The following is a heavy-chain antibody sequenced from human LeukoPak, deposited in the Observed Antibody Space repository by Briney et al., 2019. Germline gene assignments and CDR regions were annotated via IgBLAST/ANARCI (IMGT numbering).Heavy chain of an antibody. D-gene: IGHD2-2*01. Sequence: GGSLRLSCAASGFTFSSFDMHWVRQAPGKGLEWVSSISSSSSYIYYADSVKGRFTISRDNAKNSLYLQMNSLRAEDTAVYYCARTPAARGFRGYGMDVWGQGTTVTVSS. V-gene: IGHV3-21*01. J-gene: IGHJ6*02. CDR2: ISSSSSYI. CDR3: ARTPAARGFRGYGMDV. CDR1: GFTFSSFD.